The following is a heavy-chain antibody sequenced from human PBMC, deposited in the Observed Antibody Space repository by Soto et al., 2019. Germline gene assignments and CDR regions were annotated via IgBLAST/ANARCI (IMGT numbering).Heavy chain of an antibody. CDR1: VGSIINFH. D-gene: IGHD5-18*01. V-gene: IGHV4-59*01. CDR2: IYYSGN. CDR3: ALGGYNYGRPFDF. Sequence: PSETLSLTCNFSVGSIINFHLRWIRQPPGKGLEWIGYIYYSGNYYNPSLTSRVSMSLDKSKNQFSLHLKSVTAADTALYFCALGGYNYGRPFDFWGQGTRVTVSS. J-gene: IGHJ4*02.